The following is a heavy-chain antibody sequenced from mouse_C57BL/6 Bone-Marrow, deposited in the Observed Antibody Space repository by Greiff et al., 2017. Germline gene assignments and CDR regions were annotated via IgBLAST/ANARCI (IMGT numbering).Heavy chain of an antibody. J-gene: IGHJ1*03. CDR2: IYPGSGST. V-gene: IGHV1-55*01. CDR1: GYTFTSYW. Sequence: QVQLKQPGAELVKPGASVKMSCKASGYTFTSYWITWVKQRPGQVLEWIGDIYPGSGSTNYNEKFKSKATLTVDTSASTAYMQLSSLTSEDSAVYYCASYYYGSSSFDVWGTGTTVTVSS. CDR3: ASYYYGSSSFDV. D-gene: IGHD1-1*01.